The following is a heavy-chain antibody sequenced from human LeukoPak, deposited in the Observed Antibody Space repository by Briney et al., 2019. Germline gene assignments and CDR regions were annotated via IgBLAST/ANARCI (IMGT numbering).Heavy chain of an antibody. V-gene: IGHV4-34*01. CDR1: SGSFSGYY. D-gene: IGHD3-10*01. CDR3: AASLWFGIYPDY. CDR2: FNHSWGA. Sequence: SETLSLTCAVYSGSFSGYYWTWFRQPPGKGLEWIGEFNHSWGAKYNPSFKSRVTISVDTSNNHLSLSLNSVTAADTAVYYCAASLWFGIYPDYWGQGSLVTVSS. J-gene: IGHJ4*02.